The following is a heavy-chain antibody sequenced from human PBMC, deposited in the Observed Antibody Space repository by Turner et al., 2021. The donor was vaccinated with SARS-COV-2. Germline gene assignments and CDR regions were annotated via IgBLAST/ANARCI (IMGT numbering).Heavy chain of an antibody. D-gene: IGHD1-1*01. CDR1: ESTFGSYI. CDR3: ARGSTGEDFYYYGMGV. Sequence: EAQLQGSWGGLAEPGGSVKLSCSASESTFGSYIMNWVRQAPGKGLEWVSSISSSSSYIYYAASVKGRFTISRDNAKDSLYMQMNSVRAEDTAVYYCARGSTGEDFYYYGMGVWGQGTTVTVSS. CDR2: ISSSSSYI. V-gene: IGHV3-21*01. J-gene: IGHJ6*02.